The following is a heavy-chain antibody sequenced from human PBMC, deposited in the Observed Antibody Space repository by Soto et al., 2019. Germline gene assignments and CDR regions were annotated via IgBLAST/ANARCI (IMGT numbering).Heavy chain of an antibody. CDR1: GYTFTSYG. J-gene: IGHJ3*01. Sequence: QVQLVQSGAVVKKPGASVKVSCKASGYTFTSYGIGWVRQAPGQGLEWMGWINTNNGNTNSAQRLQGRVTMTADTSTRTGDMELSSLRSDDTALYYGARDLLGSFDVGGQCTMVTISS. D-gene: IGHD2-15*01. V-gene: IGHV1-18*01. CDR3: ARDLLGSFDV. CDR2: INTNNGNT.